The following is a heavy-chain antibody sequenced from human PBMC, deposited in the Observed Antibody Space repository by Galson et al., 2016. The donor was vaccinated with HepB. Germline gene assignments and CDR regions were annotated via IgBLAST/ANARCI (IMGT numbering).Heavy chain of an antibody. CDR3: ARFPFGTTYDY. CDR2: IKQDESEK. Sequence: SLRLSCAASGFTFTSYWMSWVRQTPGKGLEWVANIKQDESEKYYVDSVKGRFTISRDNSKNPLFLHMNSLRAEDTAIYYCARFPFGTTYDYWGQGALVTVSS. D-gene: IGHD1-1*01. J-gene: IGHJ4*02. V-gene: IGHV3-7*03. CDR1: GFTFTSYW.